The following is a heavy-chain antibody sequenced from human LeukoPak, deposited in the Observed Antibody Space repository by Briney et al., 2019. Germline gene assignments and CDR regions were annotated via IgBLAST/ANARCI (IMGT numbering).Heavy chain of an antibody. CDR2: ISSSSSYI. V-gene: IGHV3-21*04. J-gene: IGHJ5*02. CDR3: AKVYRRGWYHSWFDP. D-gene: IGHD6-19*01. Sequence: PGGSLRLSCAASGFTFSSYSMNWVRQAPGKGLEWVSSISSSSSYIYYADSVKGRFTISRDNAKNSLYLQMNSVTPDDTALYYCAKVYRRGWYHSWFDPWGHGTLVTVSS. CDR1: GFTFSSYS.